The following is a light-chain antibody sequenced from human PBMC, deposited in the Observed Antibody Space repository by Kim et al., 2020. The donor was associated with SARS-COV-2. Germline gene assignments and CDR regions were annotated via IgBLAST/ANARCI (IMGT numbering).Light chain of an antibody. CDR2: WAS. V-gene: IGKV4-1*01. CDR3: QQYYSIPLT. Sequence: ATINCKSSQSVCYSSNKSNYLAWYQLKPGRPPKVLIYWASSRDSGVPDRFSGSGSGTDFTLTISNLQAEDVAVYYCQQYYSIPLTFGGGTKVDIK. J-gene: IGKJ4*01. CDR1: QSVCYSSNKSNY.